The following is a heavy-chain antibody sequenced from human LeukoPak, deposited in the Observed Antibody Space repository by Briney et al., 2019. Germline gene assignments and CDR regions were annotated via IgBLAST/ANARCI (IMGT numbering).Heavy chain of an antibody. D-gene: IGHD3-10*01. CDR1: GASISSSSYY. CDR3: ARDFYGSGPFDY. J-gene: IGHJ4*02. V-gene: IGHV4-61*01. CDR2: IYYSGST. Sequence: SETLSLTCTVSGASISSSSYYWSWIRQPPGKGLEWIGYIYYSGSTNYNPFLKSRVTISVDTSKNQFSLKLSSVTAADTAVYYCARDFYGSGPFDYWGQGTLVTVSS.